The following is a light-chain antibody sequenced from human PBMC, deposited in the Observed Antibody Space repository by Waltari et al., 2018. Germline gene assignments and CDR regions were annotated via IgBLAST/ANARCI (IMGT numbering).Light chain of an antibody. V-gene: IGKV1-5*03. CDR3: QQYNSYSCG. CDR2: KAS. Sequence: DIHLTQSPSTLSASVGDRFTITCRASQNIDTWLAWYQQKPGKAPNLLIYKASYLQSGVPSRFSGRGSGTEFTLTIDSLQPDDFATYHCQQYNSYSCGFGPGTTVDLK. J-gene: IGKJ3*01. CDR1: QNIDTW.